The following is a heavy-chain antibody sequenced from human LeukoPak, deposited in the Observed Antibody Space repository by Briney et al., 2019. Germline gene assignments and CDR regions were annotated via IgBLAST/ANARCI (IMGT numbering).Heavy chain of an antibody. J-gene: IGHJ5*02. V-gene: IGHV4-34*01. CDR3: ARVHYGSGSYYTPQYNWFDP. CDR2: INHSGST. D-gene: IGHD3-10*01. Sequence: AGGSLRLSCAASGFTFSNAWMSWVRQAPGKGLEWIGEINHSGSTNYNPSLKSRVTISVDTSKNQFSLKLSSVTAADTAVYYCARVHYGSGSYYTPQYNWFDPWGQGTLVTVSS. CDR1: GFTFSNAW.